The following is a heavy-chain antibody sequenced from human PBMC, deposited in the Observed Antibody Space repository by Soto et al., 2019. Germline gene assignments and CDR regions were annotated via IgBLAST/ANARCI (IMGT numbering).Heavy chain of an antibody. D-gene: IGHD6-6*01. CDR1: GFTFSSYG. Sequence: GGSLRLSCAASGFTFSSYGMHWVRQAPGKGLEWVAVISYDGSNKYYADSVKGRFTISRDNSKNTLYLQMNSLRAEDTAVYYCASRAARGLAVVDYWGQGPLVTVYS. CDR2: ISYDGSNK. J-gene: IGHJ4*02. CDR3: ASRAARGLAVVDY. V-gene: IGHV3-30*03.